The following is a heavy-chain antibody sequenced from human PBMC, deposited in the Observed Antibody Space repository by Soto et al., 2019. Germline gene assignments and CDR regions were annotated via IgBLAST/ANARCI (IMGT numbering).Heavy chain of an antibody. CDR2: ISGSGGST. D-gene: IGHD6-19*01. V-gene: IGHV3-23*01. CDR3: AKGWQWPNNVYYY. Sequence: GGSLRLSCAASGFTFSSYAMSWVRQAPGKGLEWVSGISGSGGSTYYADSVKGRFTISRDNSKNTLYLQMNSLRAEDTAVYYCAKGWQWPNNVYYYWGQGTLVTVSS. CDR1: GFTFSSYA. J-gene: IGHJ4*02.